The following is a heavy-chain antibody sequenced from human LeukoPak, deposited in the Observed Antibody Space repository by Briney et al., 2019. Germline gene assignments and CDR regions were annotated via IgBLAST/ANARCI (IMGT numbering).Heavy chain of an antibody. CDR2: ISGYNGNT. CDR3: ARTVGAIDIFDY. J-gene: IGHJ4*02. V-gene: IGHV1-18*01. D-gene: IGHD1-26*01. Sequence: GASVKVSCKASGYTFTSYGISWVRQAPGQGLEWMGWISGYNGNTNSAQKLQGRVSMTTDTSTSTAYMELRSLRSDDTAVYYCARTVGAIDIFDYWGQGTLVTVSS. CDR1: GYTFTSYG.